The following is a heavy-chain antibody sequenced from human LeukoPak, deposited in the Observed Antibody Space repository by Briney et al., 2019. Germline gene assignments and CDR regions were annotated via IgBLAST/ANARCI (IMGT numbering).Heavy chain of an antibody. CDR1: GGSISSSSYY. D-gene: IGHD2-2*01. V-gene: IGHV4-39*01. J-gene: IGHJ6*03. CDR3: ASHYCSSTSCYWFGSDYYYMDV. Sequence: SETLSLTCTVSGGSISSSSYYWGWIRPPPGKGLEWIGSIYYSGSTYYNPSLKSRVTISVDTSKNQFSLKLSSVTAPDTAVYYCASHYCSSTSCYWFGSDYYYMDVWGKGTTVTVSS. CDR2: IYYSGST.